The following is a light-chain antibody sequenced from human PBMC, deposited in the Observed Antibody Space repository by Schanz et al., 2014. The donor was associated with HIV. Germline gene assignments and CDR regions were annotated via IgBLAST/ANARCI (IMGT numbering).Light chain of an antibody. CDR3: SSYAGLNRAV. CDR1: TSDIGNYNY. J-gene: IGLJ7*01. V-gene: IGLV2-8*01. CDR2: DAS. Sequence: QSALTQPRSVSGSPGHSVTISCTGTTSDIGNYNYVSWYQHHPGRAPKLLIYDASKRPSGVPDRFSGSKSGNTASLTVSGLQAEDEADYYCSSYAGLNRAVFGGGTQLTVL.